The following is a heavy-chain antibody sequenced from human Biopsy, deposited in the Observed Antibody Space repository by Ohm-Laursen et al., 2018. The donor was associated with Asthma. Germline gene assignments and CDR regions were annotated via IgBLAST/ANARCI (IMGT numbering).Heavy chain of an antibody. D-gene: IGHD3-10*01. J-gene: IGHJ6*02. CDR2: INPNSGNT. Sequence: ASVKVSCKASGYTFNAYYIHWVRQAPGQEFEWMGRINPNSGNTHYAHKFQGRVTMTRDTSTSTVYMELTSLRSDDTAVYYCARAPQPQNYGSGNAQYGLDVWGQGTTVTVSS. CDR3: ARAPQPQNYGSGNAQYGLDV. V-gene: IGHV1-2*06. CDR1: GYTFNAYY.